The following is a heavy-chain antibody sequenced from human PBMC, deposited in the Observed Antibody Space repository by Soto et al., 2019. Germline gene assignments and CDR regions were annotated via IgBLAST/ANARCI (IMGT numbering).Heavy chain of an antibody. D-gene: IGHD2-15*01. CDR3: AKAPTPLFY. CDR1: GFTFSSYG. V-gene: IGHV3-30*18. J-gene: IGHJ4*02. Sequence: GGSLRLSCAASGFTFSSYGMHWVRQAPGNGLEWVAVISYDGSNKYYADSVKGRFTISRDNSKNTLYLQMNSLRAEDTAVYYCAKAPTPLFYWGQGTLVTVSS. CDR2: ISYDGSNK.